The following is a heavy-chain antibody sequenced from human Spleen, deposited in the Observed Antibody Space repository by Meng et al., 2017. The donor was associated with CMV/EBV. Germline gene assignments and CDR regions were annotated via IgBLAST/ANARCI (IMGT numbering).Heavy chain of an antibody. V-gene: IGHV1-18*01. CDR2: ISTYNANT. CDR3: AREYDSSTYYSRFFFDY. CDR1: GYTFTTSG. D-gene: IGHD3-22*01. J-gene: IGHJ4*02. Sequence: ASVKVSCKASGYTFTTSGISWVRQAPGQGLQWMGWISTYNANTIFAQKLQGRLTMTTDTSTSTAYMELRSLRSDDTAVYYCAREYDSSTYYSRFFFDYWGQGALVTVSS.